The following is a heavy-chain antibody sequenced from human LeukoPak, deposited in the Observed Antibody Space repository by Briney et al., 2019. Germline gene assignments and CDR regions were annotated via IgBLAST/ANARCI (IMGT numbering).Heavy chain of an antibody. Sequence: GGSLRLSCAASGFSFTSYAMSWVRQAPGKGLEWVSGINGGGDKTYYRDSVKGRITISRDNSKNTLYLQMNSLRAEDRAIYYCAKSRGSTLFDSWGQGTLVTVSS. D-gene: IGHD1-26*01. J-gene: IGHJ4*02. CDR2: INGGGDKT. CDR1: GFSFTSYA. CDR3: AKSRGSTLFDS. V-gene: IGHV3-23*01.